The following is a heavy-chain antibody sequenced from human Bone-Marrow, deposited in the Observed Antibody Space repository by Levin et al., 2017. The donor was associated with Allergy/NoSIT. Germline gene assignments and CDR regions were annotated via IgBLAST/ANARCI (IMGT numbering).Heavy chain of an antibody. J-gene: IGHJ6*02. D-gene: IGHD3-10*01. CDR1: GYTFTSYD. V-gene: IGHV1-8*01. CDR2: MNPNSGNT. Sequence: ASVKVSCKASGYTFTSYDINWVRQATGQGLEWMGWMNPNSGNTGYAQKFPGRVTMTRHTSISTAYMELSSLRSEDTAVYYCARLYYYGSGSYYNVHPYYYHGMDVWGQGTTVTVSS. CDR3: ARLYYYGSGSYYNVHPYYYHGMDV.